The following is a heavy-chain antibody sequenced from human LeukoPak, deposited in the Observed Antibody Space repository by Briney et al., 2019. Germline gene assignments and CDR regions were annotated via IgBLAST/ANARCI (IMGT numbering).Heavy chain of an antibody. J-gene: IGHJ3*01. D-gene: IGHD6-19*01. V-gene: IGHV3-21*04. Sequence: GGSLGLSCAASGFTFSSYSMNWVRQAPGKGLEWVSSISSSSSYIYYADSVKGRFTISRDNSKNTLYLQMNSLRVEDAAVYYCARLVVDSHAFDVWGQGTMVTVSS. CDR3: ARLVVDSHAFDV. CDR1: GFTFSSYS. CDR2: ISSSSSYI.